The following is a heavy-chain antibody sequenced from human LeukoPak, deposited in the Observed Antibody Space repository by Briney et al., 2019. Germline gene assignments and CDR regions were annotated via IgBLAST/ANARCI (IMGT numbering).Heavy chain of an antibody. D-gene: IGHD2-15*01. V-gene: IGHV3-48*01. CDR2: LGSSSSSI. J-gene: IGHJ3*02. CDR1: GFTFGSYS. Sequence: GGSLRLSCAASGFTFGSYSMNWARQAPGKGLEWVSYLGSSSSSIRYADSVKGRFTISRDNSKNTLYLQMNSLRAEDTAVYYCAKLSGGSLAAFDIWGQGTMVTVSS. CDR3: AKLSGGSLAAFDI.